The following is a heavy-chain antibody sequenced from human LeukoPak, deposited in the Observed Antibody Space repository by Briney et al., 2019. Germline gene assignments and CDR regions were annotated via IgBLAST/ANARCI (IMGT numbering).Heavy chain of an antibody. J-gene: IGHJ4*02. CDR1: GFTFSSYG. D-gene: IGHD6-6*01. CDR2: VYSHGNNK. CDR3: VKDQGQVYGYFDS. Sequence: GRSLRLSCAASGFTFSSYGMHWVRQAPGKGLEWVAFVYSHGNNKFYAASVKGRFTISRDNSRNSLYIQMNSLRTDDTAVYYCVKDQGQVYGYFDSWGQGTLVTVSS. V-gene: IGHV3-30*18.